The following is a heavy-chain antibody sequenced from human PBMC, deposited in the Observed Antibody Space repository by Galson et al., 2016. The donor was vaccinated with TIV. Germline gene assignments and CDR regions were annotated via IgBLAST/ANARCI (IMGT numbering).Heavy chain of an antibody. J-gene: IGHJ6*02. CDR1: GFTASDNF. V-gene: IGHV3-66*02. Sequence: SLRLSCAASGFTASDNFMTWVRQAPGRGLEWVSLISAGGTTSYADSVQGRFTVSRDGSENTLYLQMSSLRPEDTAVYYCARERRYCGNNCYLYYYYGMDVWGQGTTVTVS. CDR3: ARERRYCGNNCYLYYYYGMDV. D-gene: IGHD2-21*02. CDR2: ISAGGTT.